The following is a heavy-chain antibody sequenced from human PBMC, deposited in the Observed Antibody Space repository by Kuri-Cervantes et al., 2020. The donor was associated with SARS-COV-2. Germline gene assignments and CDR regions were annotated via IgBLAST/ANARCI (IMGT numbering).Heavy chain of an antibody. D-gene: IGHD3-16*02. CDR1: GYTFTGYY. CDR3: ARGPSWGYFWGTYRGGWDSFDI. CDR2: INPNSGGT. Sequence: ASVKVSCKASGYTFTGYYTHWVRQAPGQGLEWMGWINPNSGGTNYAQKFQGWVTMTRDTSISTVYMELSRLRSDDTAVYYCARGPSWGYFWGTYRGGWDSFDIWGQGTMVTVSS. V-gene: IGHV1-2*04. J-gene: IGHJ3*02.